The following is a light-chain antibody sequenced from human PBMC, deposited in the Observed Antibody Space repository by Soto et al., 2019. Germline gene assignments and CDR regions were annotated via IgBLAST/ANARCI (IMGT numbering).Light chain of an antibody. V-gene: IGKV1-33*01. CDR3: QQYDNLLSLT. CDR1: QDISNY. CDR2: DAS. J-gene: IGKJ4*01. Sequence: DIQMTQSPCSLSASVGDRVTITYQAIQDISNYLNWYQQKPGKAPKLLIYDASNLETGVPSRFSGSGSGTDFTFTISSLQPEHIATYYCQQYDNLLSLTFGGGTKVEIK.